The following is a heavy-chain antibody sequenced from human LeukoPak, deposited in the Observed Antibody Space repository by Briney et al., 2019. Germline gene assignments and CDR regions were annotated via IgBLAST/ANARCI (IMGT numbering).Heavy chain of an antibody. CDR1: GFTFSSYA. CDR2: ITGGGDTT. D-gene: IGHD2-15*01. CDR3: AKERSEVVVAATNY. V-gene: IGHV3-23*01. Sequence: PGGSLRLSCAASGFTFSSYAMTWVRQAPGKGLEWVSSITGGGDTTYYADSVRGRFTISRDNSKNTLSLQMNSLRAEDTAVYYCAKERSEVVVAATNYWGQGTLATVSS. J-gene: IGHJ4*02.